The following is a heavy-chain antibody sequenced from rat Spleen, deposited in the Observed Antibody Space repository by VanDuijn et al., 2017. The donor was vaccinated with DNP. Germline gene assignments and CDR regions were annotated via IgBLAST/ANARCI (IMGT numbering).Heavy chain of an antibody. Sequence: EVQLQESGPGLVKPSQSLSLTCSVTGYSITSSYRWNWIRKFPGNKLEWMGYINSAGSTNYNPSLKSRISITRDTSKNQFFLQVNSVTTEETATYYGARQTTVSTPFDYWGQGVMVTVSS. CDR1: GYSITSSYR. CDR3: ARQTTVSTPFDY. D-gene: IGHD1-8*01. V-gene: IGHV3-3*01. J-gene: IGHJ2*01. CDR2: INSAGST.